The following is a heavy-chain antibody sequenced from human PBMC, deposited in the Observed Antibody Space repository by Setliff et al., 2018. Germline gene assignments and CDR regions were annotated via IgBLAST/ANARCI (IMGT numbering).Heavy chain of an antibody. Sequence: ASVKVSCKAFGYTFAKYGTSWVRQAPGQGLEWMGWISAHNGYIVYAQKLQGRVTMTTDTSANTAYVELRSLRTEDTAVYYCAREGVDTRSSTDYRYYMDVWGKGTTVTVSS. CDR2: ISAHNGYI. CDR1: GYTFAKYG. V-gene: IGHV1-18*01. D-gene: IGHD5-18*01. CDR3: AREGVDTRSSTDYRYYMDV. J-gene: IGHJ6*03.